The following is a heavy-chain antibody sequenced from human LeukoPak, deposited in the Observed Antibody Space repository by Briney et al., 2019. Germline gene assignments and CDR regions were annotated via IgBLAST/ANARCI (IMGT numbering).Heavy chain of an antibody. V-gene: IGHV3-30*19. CDR1: GFTFSSYG. CDR2: ISYDGSNK. J-gene: IGHJ6*02. Sequence: PGRSLRLSCAASGFTFSSYGMHWVRQAPGKGLEWVAVISYDGSNKYYADSVKGRFTISRDNSKNTLYLQMNSLRAEDTAVYYCARERYYDFWSGYYRAPGDYYYYGMDVWGQGTTVTVSS. D-gene: IGHD3-3*01. CDR3: ARERYYDFWSGYYRAPGDYYYYGMDV.